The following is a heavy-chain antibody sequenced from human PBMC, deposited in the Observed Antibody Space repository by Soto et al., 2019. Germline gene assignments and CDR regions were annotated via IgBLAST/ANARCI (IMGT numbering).Heavy chain of an antibody. CDR3: ARLEGLATSSYYFDY. V-gene: IGHV4-39*01. D-gene: IGHD6-6*01. CDR2: IYYRGNT. Sequence: QLQLQESGPGLVKPSETLSLTCSVSGDSINSDNYYWGWIRQPPGKGLEWIGSIYYRGNTYYNPSIKTRDTISLDKSKSQFSLKLNSVTAADSAVYFCARLEGLATSSYYFDYWGQGTLVTVSS. CDR1: GDSINSDNYY. J-gene: IGHJ4*02.